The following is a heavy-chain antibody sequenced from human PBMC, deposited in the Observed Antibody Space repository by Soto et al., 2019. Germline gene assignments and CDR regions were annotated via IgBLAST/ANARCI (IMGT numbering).Heavy chain of an antibody. CDR3: ARASLRYFDWSTTTYDY. Sequence: ASVKVSCKASGGTFSSYAISWVRQAPGQGLEWMGWISAYNGNTNYAQKLQGRVTMTTDTSTSTAYMELRSLRSDDTAVYYCARASLRYFDWSTTTYDYWGQGTLVTAPQ. V-gene: IGHV1-18*01. D-gene: IGHD3-9*01. CDR1: GGTFSSYA. J-gene: IGHJ4*02. CDR2: ISAYNGNT.